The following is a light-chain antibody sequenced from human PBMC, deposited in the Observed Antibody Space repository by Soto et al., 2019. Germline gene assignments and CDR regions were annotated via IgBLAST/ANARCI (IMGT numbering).Light chain of an antibody. CDR3: CSYAGSSTLV. Sequence: QSVLTQPASVSGSPGQSITISCTGTSRDVGSYNLVSWYQQHPGKAPKLMIYEGSKRPSGVSNRFSGSKSDNTASLTISGLQAEDEADYYCCSYAGSSTLVFGGGTKLTVL. J-gene: IGLJ2*01. CDR1: SRDVGSYNL. CDR2: EGS. V-gene: IGLV2-23*01.